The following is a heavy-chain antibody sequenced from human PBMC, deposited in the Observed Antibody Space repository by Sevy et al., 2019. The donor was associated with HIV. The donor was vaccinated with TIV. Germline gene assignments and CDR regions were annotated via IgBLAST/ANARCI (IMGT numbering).Heavy chain of an antibody. D-gene: IGHD6-13*01. CDR2: IWYDGSNK. V-gene: IGHV3-33*01. CDR1: GFTFSSYG. J-gene: IGHJ1*01. Sequence: GGSLRLSCAASGFTFSSYGMHWVRQAPGKGLEWVAVIWYDGSNKYYADSVKGRFTISRDNSKNTLYLQMNSLRAEDTAVYYCARDRSSSRPKYFQHWGQDTLVTVSS. CDR3: ARDRSSSRPKYFQH.